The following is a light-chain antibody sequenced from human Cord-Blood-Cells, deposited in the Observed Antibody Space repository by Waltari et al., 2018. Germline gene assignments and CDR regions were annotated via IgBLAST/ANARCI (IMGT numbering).Light chain of an antibody. V-gene: IGKV3-20*01. Sequence: IGLTQSPGTLSLSPGEGATLSCRASQSVCSSYLACYQQKPGQAPRSLIYGASSMATGIPDRFSGSGSGTYFALTISRLEPEDYAVYYCQQYGSSPPYTFGQGTKLEIK. CDR1: QSVCSSY. CDR2: GAS. CDR3: QQYGSSPPYT. J-gene: IGKJ2*01.